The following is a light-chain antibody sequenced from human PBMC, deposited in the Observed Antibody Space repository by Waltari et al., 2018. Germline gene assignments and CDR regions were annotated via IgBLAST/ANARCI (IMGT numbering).Light chain of an antibody. Sequence: QSALTQPASVSGSPGQSTTISCTGTSSDVGAYNYVSLYQPHPGKAPNLIIFDFSVRPTGVSSRFSGFQSGNTDSRGISGLQAQDEADYSCSSYISRSTLELFGGGTSLTVL. J-gene: IGLJ2*01. V-gene: IGLV2-14*03. CDR2: DFS. CDR1: SSDVGAYNY. CDR3: SSYISRSTLEL.